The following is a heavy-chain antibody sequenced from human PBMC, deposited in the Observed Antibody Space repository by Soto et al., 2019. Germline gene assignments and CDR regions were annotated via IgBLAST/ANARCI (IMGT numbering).Heavy chain of an antibody. CDR2: ISYDGSNK. V-gene: IGHV3-30-3*01. D-gene: IGHD3-22*01. CDR3: ARDLGDYYDSSGFSPPVDY. Sequence: TGGSLRLSCAASGFTFSSYAMHWVRQAPGKGLEWVAVISYDGSNKYYADSVKGRFTISRDNSKNTPYLQMNSLRAEDTAVYYWARDLGDYYDSSGFSPPVDYWGQGTLVTV. J-gene: IGHJ4*02. CDR1: GFTFSSYA.